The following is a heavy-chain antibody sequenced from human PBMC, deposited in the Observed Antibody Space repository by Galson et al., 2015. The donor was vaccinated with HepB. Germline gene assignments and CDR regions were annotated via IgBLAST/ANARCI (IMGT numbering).Heavy chain of an antibody. CDR3: AKDRVRDGRWSYDY. D-gene: IGHD5-24*01. CDR1: GFTFDDYA. CDR2: IFHDGGNT. J-gene: IGHJ4*02. V-gene: IGHV3-23*01. Sequence: SLRLSCAASGFTFDDYAMSWFRQAPGTGLEWVSAIFHDGGNTFYADSVKGRFTIYRDNAKNTLFLQMNGLRAEDTAIYYCAKDRVRDGRWSYDYWGQGTLVTVSS.